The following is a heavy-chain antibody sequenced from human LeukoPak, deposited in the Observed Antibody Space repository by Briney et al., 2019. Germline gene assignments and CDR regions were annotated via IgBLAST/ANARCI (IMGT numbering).Heavy chain of an antibody. V-gene: IGHV4-39*01. D-gene: IGHD1-26*01. CDR1: GGSISSSSYY. J-gene: IGHJ5*02. CDR2: IYYSGST. Sequence: SETLSLTCTVSGGSISSSSYYWGWIRQPPGKGLEWIGSIYYSGSTYYNPSLKSRVTISVDTSKNQFSLKLSSVTAADTAVYYCARRISGSYSGNWFDPWGQGTLVTVSS. CDR3: ARRISGSYSGNWFDP.